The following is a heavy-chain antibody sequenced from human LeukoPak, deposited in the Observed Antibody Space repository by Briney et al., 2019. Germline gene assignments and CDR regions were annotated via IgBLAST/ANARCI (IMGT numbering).Heavy chain of an antibody. D-gene: IGHD3-3*01. CDR3: ARTSFWSGHDY. J-gene: IGHJ4*02. Sequence: ASVKVSCKASGYTFTGYYLHWVRQAPGQGLEWVGWINPNSGGTNYAQKFQGRVTMTSDTSISTAYMELSRLRSDDTALYYCARTSFWSGHDYWGQGTLVAVSS. CDR2: INPNSGGT. V-gene: IGHV1-2*02. CDR1: GYTFTGYY.